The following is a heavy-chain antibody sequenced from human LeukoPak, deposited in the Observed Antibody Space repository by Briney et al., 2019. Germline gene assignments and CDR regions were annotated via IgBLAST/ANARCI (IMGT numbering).Heavy chain of an antibody. D-gene: IGHD6-13*01. CDR1: GFTFSSYA. J-gene: IGHJ5*01. Sequence: PGGSLRLSCAASGFTFSSYAMSWVRQAPGKGLEWVSTITVGGSTTYYADSVKGPFTISRDNSKNTLYLQMNSLRAENTALYYCARESPVAATGRSWFNSWGQGTLVTVSS. CDR3: ARESPVAATGRSWFNS. V-gene: IGHV3-23*01. CDR2: ITVGGSTT.